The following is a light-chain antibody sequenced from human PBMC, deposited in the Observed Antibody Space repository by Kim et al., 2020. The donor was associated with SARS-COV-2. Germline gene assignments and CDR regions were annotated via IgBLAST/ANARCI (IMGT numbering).Light chain of an antibody. Sequence: GQSITISCTGTSSDVGGYNYVSWYQQHPGKAPKLMSYDVSNRPSGVSNRFSGSKSGNTASLTISGLQAEDEADYYCSSYTSSSFYVFGTGTKVTVL. J-gene: IGLJ1*01. CDR2: DVS. V-gene: IGLV2-14*03. CDR3: SSYTSSSFYV. CDR1: SSDVGGYNY.